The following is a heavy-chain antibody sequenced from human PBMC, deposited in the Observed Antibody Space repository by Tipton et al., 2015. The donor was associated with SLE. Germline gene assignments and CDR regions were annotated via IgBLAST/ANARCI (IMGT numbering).Heavy chain of an antibody. CDR1: GGSISNYY. CDR2: IYYSGST. V-gene: IGHV4-59*01. Sequence: TLSLTCAVYGGSISNYYWNWIRQPPGKGLEWIGYIYYSGSTNYNPSLKSRVTISVDTSKNQFSLKLSSVTAADTAVYYCARAPKGEQWLGYFDYWGQGTLVTVSS. D-gene: IGHD6-19*01. CDR3: ARAPKGEQWLGYFDY. J-gene: IGHJ4*02.